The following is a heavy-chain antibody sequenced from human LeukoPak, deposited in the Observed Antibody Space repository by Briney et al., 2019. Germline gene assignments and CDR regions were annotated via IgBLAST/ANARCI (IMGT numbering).Heavy chain of an antibody. V-gene: IGHV3-23*01. J-gene: IGHJ4*02. CDR2: ITNRGDGT. CDR3: AKDARRTSGWYYFDS. D-gene: IGHD6-19*01. CDR1: GFTFSNFD. Sequence: GGSLRLSCTASGFTFSNFDMGWVRQAPGKGLEWVSAITNRGDGTYFADSVKGRVTISRDNSKDTLYLQLNSLRADDTAVYYCAKDARRTSGWYYFDSWGQGTLVTASS.